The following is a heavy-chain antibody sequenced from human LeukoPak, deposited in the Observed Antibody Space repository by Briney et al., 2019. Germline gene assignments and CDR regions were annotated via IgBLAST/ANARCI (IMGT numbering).Heavy chain of an antibody. J-gene: IGHJ3*02. Sequence: SQTLSLTCTVSGGSISSGGYYWSWIRQPPGKGLEWIGYIYHSGSTYYNPSLKSRVTISVDTSKNQFSLRLSSVTAADTAVYYCARGFDSHNAFDIWGQGTMVTVSS. CDR3: ARGFDSHNAFDI. D-gene: IGHD3-9*01. CDR1: GGSISSGGYY. CDR2: IYHSGST. V-gene: IGHV4-30-2*05.